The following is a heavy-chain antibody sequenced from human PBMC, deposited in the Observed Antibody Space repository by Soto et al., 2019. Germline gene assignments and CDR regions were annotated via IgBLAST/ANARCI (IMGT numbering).Heavy chain of an antibody. Sequence: SETLSLTCTVSGGSISSGGYYWSWIRQHPGKGLEWIGYIYYSGSTNYNPSLKSRVTISVDTSKNQFSLKLSSVTAADTAVYYCARRFWGRLGYDYYYYMDVWGKGTTVTVSS. CDR2: IYYSGST. CDR1: GGSISSGGYY. V-gene: IGHV4-61*08. J-gene: IGHJ6*03. CDR3: ARRFWGRLGYDYYYYMDV. D-gene: IGHD5-12*01.